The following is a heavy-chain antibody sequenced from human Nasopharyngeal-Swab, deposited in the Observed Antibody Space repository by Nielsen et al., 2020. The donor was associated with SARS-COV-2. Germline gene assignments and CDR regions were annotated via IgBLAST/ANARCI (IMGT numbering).Heavy chain of an antibody. D-gene: IGHD3-3*01. J-gene: IGHJ4*02. CDR3: AADRRYDFWSGYPAFDY. CDR2: IVVGSGNT. CDR1: GFTFTSSA. V-gene: IGHV1-58*01. Sequence: SVKVSCKASGFTFTSSAVQWVRQARGQRLEWIGWIVVGSGNTNYAQKFRERVTITRDMSTSTAYMELSSLRSEDTAVYYCAADRRYDFWSGYPAFDYWGQGTLVTVSS.